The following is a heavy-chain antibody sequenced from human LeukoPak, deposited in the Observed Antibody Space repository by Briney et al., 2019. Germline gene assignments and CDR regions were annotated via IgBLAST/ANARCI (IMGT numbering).Heavy chain of an antibody. CDR1: GSTFSSYW. CDR3: ARGGTREVY. CDR2: IKQDGSEK. Sequence: GGSLRLSCAASGSTFSSYWMSWVRQAPGKGLERVANIKQDGSEKYYVDSVKGRFTISRDNAKNSLYLQMNSLRAEDTAVYYCARGGTREVYWGQGTLVTVSS. J-gene: IGHJ4*02. V-gene: IGHV3-7*01.